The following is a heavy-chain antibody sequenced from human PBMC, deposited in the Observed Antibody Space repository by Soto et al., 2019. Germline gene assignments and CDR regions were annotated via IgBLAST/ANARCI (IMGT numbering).Heavy chain of an antibody. Sequence: SETLSLTCAVYGGSFSGYYWSWIRQPPGKGLEWIGEINHSGSTNYNPSLKSRVTISVDTSKNQFSLKSEDTAVYYCARVQYTYGLWYYFDYWGQGALVTVSS. V-gene: IGHV4-34*01. CDR3: ARVQYTYGLWYYFDY. CDR1: GGSFSGYY. CDR2: INHSGST. D-gene: IGHD5-18*01. J-gene: IGHJ4*02.